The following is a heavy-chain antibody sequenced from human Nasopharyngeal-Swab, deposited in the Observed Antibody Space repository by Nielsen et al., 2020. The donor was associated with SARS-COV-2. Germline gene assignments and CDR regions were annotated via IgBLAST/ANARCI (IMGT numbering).Heavy chain of an antibody. CDR3: AMGLDAFDI. CDR1: GGSISSYY. Sequence: GSLRLSCTVSGGSISSYYWSWIRQPAGKGLEWIGRIYTSGSTNYNPSLKSRVIMSVDTSKNQFSLKLSSVTAADTAVYYCAMGLDAFDIWGQGTMVTVSS. J-gene: IGHJ3*02. D-gene: IGHD1-26*01. CDR2: IYTSGST. V-gene: IGHV4-4*07.